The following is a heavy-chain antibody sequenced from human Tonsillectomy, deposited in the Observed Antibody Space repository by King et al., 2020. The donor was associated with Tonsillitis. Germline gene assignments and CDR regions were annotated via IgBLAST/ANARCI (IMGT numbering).Heavy chain of an antibody. Sequence: DVQLVESGGGLVQPGGSLRLSCAASGFTFSSYWMSWVRQAPAKGLEWVANIKQDGREKYYVESVKGRLTIPRDNAKNSLHLQMNSLRAEDTGVYYCARDIEVVPSSMHQYYYGLDVWGQGTTVTVSS. J-gene: IGHJ6*02. CDR1: GFTFSSYW. D-gene: IGHD2-2*01. CDR2: IKQDGREK. V-gene: IGHV3-7*01. CDR3: ARDIEVVPSSMHQYYYGLDV.